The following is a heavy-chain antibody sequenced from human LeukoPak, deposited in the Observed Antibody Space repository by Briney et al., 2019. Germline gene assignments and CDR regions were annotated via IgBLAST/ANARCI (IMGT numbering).Heavy chain of an antibody. V-gene: IGHV5-51*01. J-gene: IGHJ4*02. CDR1: GYSFTSYW. D-gene: IGHD3-22*01. Sequence: GESLKISCKGSGYSFTSYWIGWVRQMPGKGLEWMGIIYPGDSDTRYSPSFQGQVTISADKSISTAYLQWSSLKASDTAMYYCARGYYYDSSGYVKPHFDYWGQGTLVTVSS. CDR3: ARGYYYDSSGYVKPHFDY. CDR2: IYPGDSDT.